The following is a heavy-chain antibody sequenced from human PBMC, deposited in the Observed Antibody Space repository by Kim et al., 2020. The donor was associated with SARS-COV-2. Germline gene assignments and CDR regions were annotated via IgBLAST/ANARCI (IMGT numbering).Heavy chain of an antibody. Sequence: SVKVSCKATGDTFTSYAINWVRQAPGQGLEWMGGINPNCGTTSYAQKFQGRVTMTADKSTNTAYMELSSLRFEDTAVYYCARGLLYYYVSGSKYYDDY. J-gene: IGHJ6*01. CDR1: GDTFTSYA. V-gene: IGHV1-69*06. CDR3: ARGLLYYYVSGSKYYDDY. CDR2: INPNCGTT. D-gene: IGHD3-10*01.